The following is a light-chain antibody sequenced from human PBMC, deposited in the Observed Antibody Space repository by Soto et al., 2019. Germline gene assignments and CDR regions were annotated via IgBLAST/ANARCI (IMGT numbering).Light chain of an antibody. V-gene: IGKV1-39*01. Sequence: DIQMTQSPSYLLASVGDRVTLTCRASQSISTFLNWYQQKTGEAPKLLIYSATALETGVSSRFSAFASSTYFTLTISCLQSEDFATYYCQQYYSYPRFTFGP. J-gene: IGKJ3*01. CDR2: SAT. CDR1: QSISTF. CDR3: QQYYSYPRFT.